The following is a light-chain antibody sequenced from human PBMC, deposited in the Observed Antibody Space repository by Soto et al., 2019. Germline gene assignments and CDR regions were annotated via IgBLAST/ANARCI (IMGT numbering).Light chain of an antibody. CDR3: QTWGTGIRV. V-gene: IGLV4-69*01. CDR1: SGHNSYA. Sequence: QPVLTQSPSASASLGASVKLTCTLSSGHNSYAIAWHQQQPEKGPRYLMKLNSDGSHTKGDGIPDRFSGSSSGAERYLTISRLQSEDEADYYCQTWGTGIRVFGGGTKLTVL. J-gene: IGLJ3*02. CDR2: LNSDGSH.